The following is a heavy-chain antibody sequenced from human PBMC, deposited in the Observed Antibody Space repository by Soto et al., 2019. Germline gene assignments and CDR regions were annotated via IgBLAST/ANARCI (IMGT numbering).Heavy chain of an antibody. CDR2: IYYSGST. CDR1: GGSISSSSYY. CDR3: ARLRSGSYYTPEYFQH. Sequence: QLQLQESGPGLVKPSETLSLTCTVSGGSISSSSYYWGWIRQPPGKGLEWIGSIYYSGSTYYNPSLKSRVTISVDTSKNQFSLKLSSVTAADTAVYYCARLRSGSYYTPEYFQHGGQGTLVTVSS. D-gene: IGHD1-26*01. V-gene: IGHV4-39*01. J-gene: IGHJ1*01.